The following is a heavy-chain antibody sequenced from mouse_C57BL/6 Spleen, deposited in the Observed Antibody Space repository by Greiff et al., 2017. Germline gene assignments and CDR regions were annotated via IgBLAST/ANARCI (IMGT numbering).Heavy chain of an antibody. CDR3: ARPNWGDFAF. V-gene: IGHV1-26*01. D-gene: IGHD4-1*01. CDR2: INPNNGGT. J-gene: IGHJ3*01. CDR1: GYTFTDYY. Sequence: EVQLQQSGPELVKPGASVKISCKASGYTFTDYYMNWVKQSHGKSLEWFGDINPNNGGTSYNQQFKGKATLTVDKSSSAANMDSRILTSEDSADYYCARPNWGDFAFWGTGTLVTVSA.